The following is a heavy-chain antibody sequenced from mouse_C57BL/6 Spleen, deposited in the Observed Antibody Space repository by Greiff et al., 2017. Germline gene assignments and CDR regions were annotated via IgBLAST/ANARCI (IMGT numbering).Heavy chain of an antibody. CDR2: ISDGGSYT. CDR3: ARDPSLGREFAY. CDR1: GFTFSSYA. D-gene: IGHD4-1*01. J-gene: IGHJ3*01. V-gene: IGHV5-4*01. Sequence: EVMLVESGGGLVKPGGSLKLSCAASGFTFSSYAMSWVRQTPEKRLEWVATISDGGSYTYYPDNVKGRFTISRDNAKNNLYLQMSHLKSEDTAMYYCARDPSLGREFAYWGQGTLVTVSA.